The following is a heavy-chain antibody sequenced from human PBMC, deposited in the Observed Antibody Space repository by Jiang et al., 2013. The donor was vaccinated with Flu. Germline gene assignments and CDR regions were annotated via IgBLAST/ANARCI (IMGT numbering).Heavy chain of an antibody. J-gene: IGHJ3*02. Sequence: QLVESGGGVVQPGTSLRLSCAASGFTFSSYGMHWVRQAPGKGLEWVAVIWYDGNYKYYADSVKGRFTISRDNSRNTMYLQMNSLRAEDTAVYYCARDWRGVVGHDAFDIWGQGTMVTVSS. D-gene: IGHD2-15*01. CDR3: ARDWRGVVGHDAFDI. CDR2: IWYDGNYK. V-gene: IGHV3-33*01. CDR1: GFTFSSYG.